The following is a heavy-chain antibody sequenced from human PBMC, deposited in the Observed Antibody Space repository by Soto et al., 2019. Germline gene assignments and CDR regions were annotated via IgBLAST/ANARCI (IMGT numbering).Heavy chain of an antibody. CDR2: ISYDGSNK. V-gene: IGHV3-30*18. Sequence: GGSLRLSCAASGFTFSSYGMHWVRQAPGKGLEWVAVISYDGSNKYYADSVKGRFTISRDNSKNTLYLQMNSLRAEDTAVYYCAKDRRRPGIAAAVHNGMDVWGQGTTVTVSS. CDR1: GFTFSSYG. D-gene: IGHD6-13*01. CDR3: AKDRRRPGIAAAVHNGMDV. J-gene: IGHJ6*02.